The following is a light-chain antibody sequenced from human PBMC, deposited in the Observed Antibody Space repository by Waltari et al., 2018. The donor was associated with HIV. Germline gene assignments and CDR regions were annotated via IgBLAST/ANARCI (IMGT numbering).Light chain of an antibody. V-gene: IGKV3-20*01. CDR1: QSFSNTY. J-gene: IGKJ1*01. Sequence: EIVLTQSPGTLSLSSGESATLSCRASQSFSNTYLAWYQQKPGQAPRLLIYGASRRASGIPDRFSGSGSGTDFTLTISRLEPEDFAVYYCQQYVSSPKTFGQGTKVEIK. CDR2: GAS. CDR3: QQYVSSPKT.